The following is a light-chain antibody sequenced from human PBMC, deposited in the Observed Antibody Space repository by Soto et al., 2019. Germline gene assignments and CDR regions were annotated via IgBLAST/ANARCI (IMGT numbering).Light chain of an antibody. Sequence: QSALTQPASVSGSPGQSITISCTGTSSDVGGYNYVSWYQQHPGKVPKLMIYDVNNRPSGVTNRFSGSKSGNTASLTISGLQAEDEADNYCSSYTSSSNFYVFGTGAKLTVL. CDR3: SSYTSSSNFYV. CDR1: SSDVGGYNY. V-gene: IGLV2-14*01. J-gene: IGLJ1*01. CDR2: DVN.